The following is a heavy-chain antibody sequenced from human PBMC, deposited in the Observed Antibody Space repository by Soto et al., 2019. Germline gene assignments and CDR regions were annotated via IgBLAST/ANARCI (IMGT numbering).Heavy chain of an antibody. CDR3: ARAFDTSDYGFDP. V-gene: IGHV4-30-4*01. CDR2: IYYSGST. D-gene: IGHD4-17*01. J-gene: IGHJ5*02. Sequence: PSETLSLTCTVSGGSISSGDYYWSWMRQPPGKGLEWIGYIYYSGSTYYNPSLKSRVTISVDTSKNQFSLKLSSVTAADTAVYYCARAFDTSDYGFDPWGQGTLVTVSS. CDR1: GGSISSGDYY.